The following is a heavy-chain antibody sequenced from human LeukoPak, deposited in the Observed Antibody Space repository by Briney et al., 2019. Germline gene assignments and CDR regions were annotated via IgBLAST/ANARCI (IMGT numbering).Heavy chain of an antibody. J-gene: IGHJ5*02. CDR3: ARNVLSIAAYNWFDP. CDR1: GYTFTGYY. D-gene: IGHD6-6*01. CDR2: INPNSGGT. Sequence: ASVKVSCKASGYTFTGYYMHWVRQAPGQGLEWMGWINPNSGGTNYAQKFQGRVTITADESTSTAYMELSSLRSEDTAVYYCARNVLSIAAYNWFDPWGQGTLVTVSS. V-gene: IGHV1-2*02.